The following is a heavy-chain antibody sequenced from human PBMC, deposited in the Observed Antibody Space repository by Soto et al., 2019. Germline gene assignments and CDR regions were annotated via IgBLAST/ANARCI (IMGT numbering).Heavy chain of an antibody. V-gene: IGHV4-59*12. CDR1: GGSISGSY. J-gene: IGHJ4*02. Sequence: PSETLSLTCSVSGGSISGSYWSWIRQSPGKGLEWLGYVYYTGSTNYSPSLRSRVSISVDTSKNTLYVQMNSLRAEDTAVYYCAKDVEGGNYYRGAFDYWGQGTLVTVSS. CDR3: AKDVEGGNYYRGAFDY. CDR2: VYYTGST. D-gene: IGHD1-26*01.